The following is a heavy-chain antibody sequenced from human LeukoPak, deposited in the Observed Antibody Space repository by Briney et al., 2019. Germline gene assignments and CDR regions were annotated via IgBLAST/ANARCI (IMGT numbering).Heavy chain of an antibody. V-gene: IGHV4-34*01. D-gene: IGHD6-19*01. CDR2: INHSGST. CDR1: GGSFSGYY. Sequence: SETLSLTCAVYGGSFSGYYWSWIRRPPGKGLEWIGEINHSGSTNYNPSLKSRVTISVDTSKNQFSLKLSSVTAADTAVYYCARGRADDYWGQGTLVTVSS. CDR3: ARGRADDY. J-gene: IGHJ4*02.